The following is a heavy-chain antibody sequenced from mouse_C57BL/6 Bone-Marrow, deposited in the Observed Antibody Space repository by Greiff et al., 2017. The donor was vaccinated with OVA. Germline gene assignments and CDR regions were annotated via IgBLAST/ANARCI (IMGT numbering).Heavy chain of an antibody. CDR3: VRHGSSRDYFDY. V-gene: IGHV10-1*01. Sequence: EVKLMESGGGLVQPKGSLKLSCAASGFSFNTYAMNWVRQAPGKGLEWVARIRSKSNNYATYYADSVKDRFTISRDDSESMLYLQMNNLKTEDTAMYYCVRHGSSRDYFDYWGQGTTLTVSS. D-gene: IGHD1-1*01. J-gene: IGHJ2*01. CDR2: IRSKSNNYAT. CDR1: GFSFNTYA.